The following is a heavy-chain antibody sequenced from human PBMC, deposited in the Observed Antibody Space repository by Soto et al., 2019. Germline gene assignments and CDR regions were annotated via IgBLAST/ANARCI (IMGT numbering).Heavy chain of an antibody. V-gene: IGHV4-31*03. D-gene: IGHD4-17*01. CDR3: ARRGGRTTVDY. J-gene: IGHJ4*02. Sequence: QVQLQESGPGLVKPSQTLSLTCTVSGGSISSGGYYWSWIRQHPGKGLEWIGYIYYSGSTYYNPSLKSXXTXSXXTSKNQFSLKLSSVTAADTAVYYCARRGGRTTVDYWGQGTLVTVSS. CDR2: IYYSGST. CDR1: GGSISSGGYY.